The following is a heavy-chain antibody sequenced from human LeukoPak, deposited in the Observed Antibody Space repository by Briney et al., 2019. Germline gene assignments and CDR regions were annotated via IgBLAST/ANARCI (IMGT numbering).Heavy chain of an antibody. J-gene: IGHJ6*03. Sequence: SETLSLTCAVSGYSISSGFYWGWIRQPPGKGLEWIGSIYHSGSTYYNPSLKSRVTISVDTSKNQFSLKLSSVTAADTAVYYCARQYCSSTSCSYYYYYMDVWGKGTTVTVSS. D-gene: IGHD2-2*01. CDR3: ARQYCSSTSCSYYYYYMDV. V-gene: IGHV4-38-2*01. CDR1: GYSISSGFY. CDR2: IYHSGST.